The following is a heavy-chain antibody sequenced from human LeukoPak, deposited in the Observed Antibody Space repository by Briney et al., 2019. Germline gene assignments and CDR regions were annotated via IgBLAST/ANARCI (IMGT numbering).Heavy chain of an antibody. V-gene: IGHV4-4*09. J-gene: IGHJ4*02. Sequence: PSETLSLTRTVSGASISNYYWSWIRQTPEKGLEGMGHIHSSGGSSYYPSLKSRLTLSIDTSRNQLSLKLPSVTAADTAVYFCARLGNYHDFWGQGALVTVSS. CDR2: IHSSGGS. D-gene: IGHD1-26*01. CDR3: ARLGNYHDF. CDR1: GASISNYY.